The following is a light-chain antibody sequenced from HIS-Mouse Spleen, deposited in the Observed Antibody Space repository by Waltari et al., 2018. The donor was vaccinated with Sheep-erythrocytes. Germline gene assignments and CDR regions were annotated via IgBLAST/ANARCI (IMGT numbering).Light chain of an antibody. CDR2: QDS. CDR1: KLGDKY. Sequence: SYELTQPPSVSVSPGQTASITCSGDKLGDKYACWYQQKPGQSPVLVIYQDSKRPSGIRGRFSGSNSGNTATLTISGTQAMDEADYYCQAWDSSTAWVFGGGTKLTVL. J-gene: IGLJ3*02. V-gene: IGLV3-1*01. CDR3: QAWDSSTAWV.